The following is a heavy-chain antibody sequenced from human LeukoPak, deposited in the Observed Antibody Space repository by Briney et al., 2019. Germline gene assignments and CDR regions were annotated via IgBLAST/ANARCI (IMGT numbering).Heavy chain of an antibody. Sequence: GGSLRLSCAASGFTFSNYAMSWVRQAPGKGLEWVSVMSGSGGSTYYADSVKGRFTISRDNSKNTLYLQMNSLRAEDTAVYYCAKDLVRKTVTYFDYWGQGTLVTVSS. D-gene: IGHD4-17*01. CDR1: GFTFSNYA. J-gene: IGHJ4*02. CDR3: AKDLVRKTVTYFDY. V-gene: IGHV3-23*01. CDR2: MSGSGGST.